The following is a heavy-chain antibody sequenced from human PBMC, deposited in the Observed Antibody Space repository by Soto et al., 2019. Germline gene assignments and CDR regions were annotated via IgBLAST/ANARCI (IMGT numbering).Heavy chain of an antibody. CDR3: VWDHRTNPYVLAV. Sequence: SGPTLVNPTQTLTLTCTFSGFSLSTRGMCVSWIRQPPGKALEWLARIDWDDDKYYRRSLKTRLTISKDTSKNQVVLTMTNMDPVDTATYYCVWDHRTNPYVLAVCGQGSTVIVSS. J-gene: IGHJ6*01. V-gene: IGHV2-70*11. CDR1: GFSLSTRGMC. CDR2: IDWDDDK.